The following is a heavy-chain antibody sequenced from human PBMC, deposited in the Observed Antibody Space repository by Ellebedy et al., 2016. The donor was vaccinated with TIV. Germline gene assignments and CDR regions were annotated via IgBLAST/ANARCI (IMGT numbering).Heavy chain of an antibody. CDR2: ISYDGSNK. D-gene: IGHD6-19*01. CDR1: GFTFSSYG. Sequence: GESLKISXAASGFTFSSYGMHWVRQAPGKGLEWVAVISYDGSNKYYADSVKGRFTISRDNSKNTLYLQMNSLRAEDTAVYYCARDREYSSGWYPAHWFDPWGQGTLVTVSS. J-gene: IGHJ5*02. V-gene: IGHV3-33*05. CDR3: ARDREYSSGWYPAHWFDP.